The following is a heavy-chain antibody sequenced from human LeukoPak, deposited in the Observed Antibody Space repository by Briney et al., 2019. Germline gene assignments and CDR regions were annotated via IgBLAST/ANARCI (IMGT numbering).Heavy chain of an antibody. CDR1: GYTFTGYY. CDR2: INPNSGGT. D-gene: IGHD6-19*01. CDR3: ARDRRTGYSSGWYLRDYGMDV. J-gene: IGHJ6*02. Sequence: ASVKVSCKASGYTFTGYYMHWVRQAPGQGLEWMGWINPNSGGTNYAQKFQGRVTMTRDTSISTAYMELSRLRPDDTAVYYCARDRRTGYSSGWYLRDYGMDVWGQGTTVTVSS. V-gene: IGHV1-2*02.